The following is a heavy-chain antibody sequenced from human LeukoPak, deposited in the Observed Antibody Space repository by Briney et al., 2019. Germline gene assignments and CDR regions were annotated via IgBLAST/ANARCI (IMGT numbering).Heavy chain of an antibody. CDR3: ALIAAAGMW. J-gene: IGHJ4*02. Sequence: GAPLKISCKACGYSFTNYSNWRLRQLPGKGLEWMGIIYPGDSDTRYSTVFQGQVTISADKSISIAYLQCSSLKASDTAMYYCALIAAAGMWWGQGTLVTVSS. V-gene: IGHV5-51*01. CDR1: GYSFTNYS. CDR2: IYPGDSDT. D-gene: IGHD6-13*01.